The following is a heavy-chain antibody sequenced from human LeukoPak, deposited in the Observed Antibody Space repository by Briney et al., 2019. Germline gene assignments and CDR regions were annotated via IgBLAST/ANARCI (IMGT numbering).Heavy chain of an antibody. Sequence: ASVKVSCKASGGTFSSYAISWVRQAPGQGLEWMGGIIPIFGTANYAQKFQGRVTITADESTSTAYMELSSLRSEDTAVYYCARDQDYDSSGYSNAFDIWGQGTMVTVSS. D-gene: IGHD3-22*01. J-gene: IGHJ3*02. CDR1: GGTFSSYA. CDR2: IIPIFGTA. V-gene: IGHV1-69*13. CDR3: ARDQDYDSSGYSNAFDI.